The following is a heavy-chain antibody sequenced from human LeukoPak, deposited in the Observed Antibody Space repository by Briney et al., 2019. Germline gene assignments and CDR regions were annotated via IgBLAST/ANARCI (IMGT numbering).Heavy chain of an antibody. Sequence: GGSLRLSCAASGFTFSNYGMHWVRQAPGKGLEWVAFIRYDGSNKYYADSVKGRLTISRDNSNNTLYLQMNSLKTEDTAVYYCAKDSGTIDYWGQGTLVTVSS. CDR2: IRYDGSNK. V-gene: IGHV3-30*02. D-gene: IGHD1-26*01. J-gene: IGHJ4*02. CDR3: AKDSGTIDY. CDR1: GFTFSNYG.